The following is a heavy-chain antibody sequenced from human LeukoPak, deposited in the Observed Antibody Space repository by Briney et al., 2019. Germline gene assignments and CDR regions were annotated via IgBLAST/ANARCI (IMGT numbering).Heavy chain of an antibody. Sequence: GGSLRLSCAASGFTFSSYAMSWVRQAPGKGLEWVSAISGRGGSTYYADSVKGRFTISRDNSKNTLYLQMNSLRAEDTAVYYCAIGSIVVVPAAKRFDPWGQGTLVTVSS. D-gene: IGHD2-2*01. V-gene: IGHV3-23*01. CDR2: ISGRGGST. CDR3: AIGSIVVVPAAKRFDP. J-gene: IGHJ5*02. CDR1: GFTFSSYA.